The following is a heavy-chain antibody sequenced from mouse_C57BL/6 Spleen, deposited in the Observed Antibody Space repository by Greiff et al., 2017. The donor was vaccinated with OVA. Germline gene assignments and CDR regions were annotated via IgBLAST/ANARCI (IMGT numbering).Heavy chain of an antibody. CDR1: GYTFTSYW. J-gene: IGHJ3*01. Sequence: QVQLQQPGAELVRPGSSVKLSCKASGYTFTSYWMHWVKQRPIQGLEWIGNIDPSDSETHYNQKFKDKATLAVDKSSSTAYMQLSSLTSEDSAVYYCASYDYDGFAYWGQGTLVTVSA. CDR3: ASYDYDGFAY. CDR2: IDPSDSET. V-gene: IGHV1-52*01. D-gene: IGHD2-4*01.